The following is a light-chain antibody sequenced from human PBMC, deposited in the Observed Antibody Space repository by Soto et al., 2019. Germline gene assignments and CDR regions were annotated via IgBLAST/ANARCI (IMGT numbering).Light chain of an antibody. CDR1: QSVSRSD. V-gene: IGKV3-20*01. CDR2: GAS. CDR3: QQYGSSGT. Sequence: IALTQSPGSLSLSPGERASLSWRARQSVSRSDLGWYQQKPGQAPRLLIYGASSRATGIPDRFSGTGSGTDFPITISRMEPEDFAVYYCQQYGSSGTFGQGTKVDIK. J-gene: IGKJ1*01.